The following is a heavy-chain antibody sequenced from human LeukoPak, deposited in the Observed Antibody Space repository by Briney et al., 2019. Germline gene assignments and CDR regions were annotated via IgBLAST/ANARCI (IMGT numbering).Heavy chain of an antibody. V-gene: IGHV4-59*03. CDR2: ISYDGNT. CDR1: GGSISSYR. Sequence: PSETLSLTCNVSGGSISSYRWNWIRQPPGKGLEWIGYISYDGNTNYNPSLKSRVTLSVDTSKNQFSLNLKSVTAADTAIYYRTKGYYEPFDCWGQGTLVTVTS. CDR3: TKGYYEPFDC. J-gene: IGHJ4*02. D-gene: IGHD3-22*01.